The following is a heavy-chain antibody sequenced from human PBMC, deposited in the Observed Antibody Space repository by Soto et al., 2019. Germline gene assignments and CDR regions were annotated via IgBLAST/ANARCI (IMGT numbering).Heavy chain of an antibody. Sequence: SLRLSCAASGFTFSSYGMHWVRQAPGKGLEWVAVISYDGSNKYYADSVKGRFTISRDNSKNTLYLQMNSLRAEDTAVYYCAKSGERHYDFWSGYYTYYGMDVWGQGTTVTVSS. V-gene: IGHV3-30*18. CDR3: AKSGERHYDFWSGYYTYYGMDV. CDR2: ISYDGSNK. CDR1: GFTFSSYG. D-gene: IGHD3-3*01. J-gene: IGHJ6*02.